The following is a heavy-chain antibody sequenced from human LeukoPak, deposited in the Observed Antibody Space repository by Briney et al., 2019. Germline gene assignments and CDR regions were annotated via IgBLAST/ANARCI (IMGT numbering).Heavy chain of an antibody. J-gene: IGHJ4*02. V-gene: IGHV1-18*01. CDR2: ISAYNDNT. D-gene: IGHD6-13*01. CDR1: GYTFTSYG. CDR3: ARDSPIIAAAGDFDY. Sequence: VASVRVSCKASGYTFTSYGISWVRQAPGQGLEWMGWISAYNDNTNYAQKLQGRVTMTTDTSTSTAYMELMSLRSDDTAVYYCARDSPIIAAAGDFDYWGQGTLVTVSS.